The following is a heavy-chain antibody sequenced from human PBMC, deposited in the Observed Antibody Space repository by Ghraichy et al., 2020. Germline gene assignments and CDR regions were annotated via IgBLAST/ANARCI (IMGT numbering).Heavy chain of an antibody. D-gene: IGHD6-13*01. V-gene: IGHV4-59*01. J-gene: IGHJ5*02. CDR3: ARTFISSSWHGRDNWFDP. Sequence: SETLSLTCTVSGGSISSYYWSWIRQPPGKGLEWIGYIYYSGSTNYNPSLKSRVTISVDTSKNQFSLKLSSVTAADTAVYYCARTFISSSWHGRDNWFDPWGQGTLVTVSS. CDR2: IYYSGST. CDR1: GGSISSYY.